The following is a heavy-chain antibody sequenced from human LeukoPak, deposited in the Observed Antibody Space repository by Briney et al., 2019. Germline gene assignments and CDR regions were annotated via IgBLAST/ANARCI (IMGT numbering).Heavy chain of an antibody. CDR1: GFTFSRYW. Sequence: PGGSLRLSCAASGFTFSRYWMSWVRQAPGKGLEWVANIKEDGSEKYYVDSVKGPLPISSDNAKNSLSLQIKSLRAEDTAVYYCARQKAVVVVAATPDEDYGDYVDYYYYMDVWGKGTTVTVSS. V-gene: IGHV3-7*01. CDR3: ARQKAVVVVAATPDEDYGDYVDYYYYMDV. D-gene: IGHD2-15*01. CDR2: IKEDGSEK. J-gene: IGHJ6*03.